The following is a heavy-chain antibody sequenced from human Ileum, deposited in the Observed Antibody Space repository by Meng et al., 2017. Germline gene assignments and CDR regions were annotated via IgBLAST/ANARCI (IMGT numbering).Heavy chain of an antibody. CDR2: IHPNSGGT. CDR3: ARLLNGDRYFDP. D-gene: IGHD2-21*01. Sequence: ASALVSCKVSGYTFTDYYMHWVRQAPGQGLEWMGWIHPNSGGTNYAQKFQGRVIMTRDTSISTAYMELSRLRSDDTAVYYCARLLNGDRYFDPWGQGTLVTVSS. J-gene: IGHJ5*02. V-gene: IGHV1-2*02. CDR1: GYTFTDYY.